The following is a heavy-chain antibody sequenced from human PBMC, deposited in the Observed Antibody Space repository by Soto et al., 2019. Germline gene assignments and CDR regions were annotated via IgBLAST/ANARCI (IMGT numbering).Heavy chain of an antibody. Sequence: ESGGGLVKPGGSLRLSCAASGFTFSSYSMNWVRQAPGKGLEWVSSISSSSSYIYYADSVKGRFTISRDNAKNSLYLQMNSLRAEDTAVYYCARTPDFDWLFRRGYYFDYWGQGTLVTVSS. CDR3: ARTPDFDWLFRRGYYFDY. CDR2: ISSSSSYI. CDR1: GFTFSSYS. D-gene: IGHD3-9*01. J-gene: IGHJ4*02. V-gene: IGHV3-21*01.